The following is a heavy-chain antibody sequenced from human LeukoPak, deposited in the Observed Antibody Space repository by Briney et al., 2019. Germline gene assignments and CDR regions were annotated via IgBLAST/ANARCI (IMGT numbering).Heavy chain of an antibody. V-gene: IGHV4-39*07. CDR1: GGSISSSSYY. Sequence: SETLSLTCTVSGGSISSSSYYWGWIRQPPGKGLEWIGSIYYSGNTYYNPSLKSRVTISVDTSKNQFSLKLSSVTAADTAVYYCAREKGLRPTGYFDYWGQGTLVTVSS. D-gene: IGHD4-17*01. CDR3: AREKGLRPTGYFDY. CDR2: IYYSGNT. J-gene: IGHJ4*02.